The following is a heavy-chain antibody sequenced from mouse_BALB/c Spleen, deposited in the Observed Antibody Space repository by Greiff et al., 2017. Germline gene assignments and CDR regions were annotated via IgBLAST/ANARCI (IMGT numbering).Heavy chain of an antibody. V-gene: IGHV5-9-4*01. CDR1: GFTFSSYA. D-gene: IGHD2-14*01. CDR2: ISSGGSYT. CDR3: ARGYDWYFDV. Sequence: EVQVVESGGGLVKPGGSLKLSCAASGFTFSSYAMSWVRQSPEKRLEWVAEISSGGSYTYYPDTVTGRFTISRDNAKNTLYLEMSSLRSEDTAMYYCARGYDWYFDVWGAGTTVTVSS. J-gene: IGHJ1*01.